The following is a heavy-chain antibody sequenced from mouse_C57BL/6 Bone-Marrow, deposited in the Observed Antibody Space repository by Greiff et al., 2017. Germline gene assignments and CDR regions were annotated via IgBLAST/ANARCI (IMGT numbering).Heavy chain of an antibody. CDR3: ARDYYGSSPPFAY. V-gene: IGHV5-17*01. J-gene: IGHJ3*01. Sequence: EVQLVEPGGGLVKPGGSLKLSCAASGFTFSDYGMHWVRQAPEKGLEWVAYISSGSSTIYYADTVKGRFTISRDNAKNTLFLQMTSLRSEDTAMYYCARDYYGSSPPFAYWGRGTLVTVSA. CDR1: GFTFSDYG. CDR2: ISSGSSTI. D-gene: IGHD1-1*01.